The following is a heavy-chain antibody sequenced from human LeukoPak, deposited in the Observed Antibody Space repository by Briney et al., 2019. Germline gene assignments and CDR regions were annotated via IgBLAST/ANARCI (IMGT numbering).Heavy chain of an antibody. Sequence: GGSLRLSCAASGFTFSSYGMHWVRQAPGKGLEWVAVILSDGSKEFYADSVKGRFTVSRDNSKNTLYLQMNSLRAEDTAVYYCAKVPPTAKIDYWGQGTLVTVSS. J-gene: IGHJ4*02. D-gene: IGHD5-18*01. CDR2: ILSDGSKE. CDR1: GFTFSSYG. V-gene: IGHV3-33*06. CDR3: AKVPPTAKIDY.